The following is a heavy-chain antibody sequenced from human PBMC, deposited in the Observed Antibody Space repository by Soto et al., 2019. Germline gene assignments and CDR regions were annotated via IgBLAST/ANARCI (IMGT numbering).Heavy chain of an antibody. D-gene: IGHD2-21*02. CDR1: GGSFSGYY. Sequence: KPSETLSLTCAVYGGSFSGYYWSWIRQPPGKGLEWIGEINHSGSTNYNPSLKSRVTISVDTSKNQFSLKLSSVTAADTAVYYCARGVVVTAIRYRNWFDPWGQGTLVTVSS. J-gene: IGHJ5*02. V-gene: IGHV4-34*01. CDR2: INHSGST. CDR3: ARGVVVTAIRYRNWFDP.